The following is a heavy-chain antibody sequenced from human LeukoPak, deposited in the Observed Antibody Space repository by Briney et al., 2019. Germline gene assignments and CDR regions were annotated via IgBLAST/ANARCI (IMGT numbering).Heavy chain of an antibody. CDR1: GFTFTNYA. CDR2: VSYDGSWD. V-gene: IGHV3-30*01. J-gene: IGHJ4*02. CDR3: TREERGYIPAF. D-gene: IGHD3-16*02. Sequence: GGSLLLSCAASGFTFTNYAMHWVRQTPGKGLEWVAFVSYDGSWDSYSDSVKGRFTISRDASKNTLYLQMNSLRAEDTAVYYCTREERGYIPAFWGQGTLVTVSS.